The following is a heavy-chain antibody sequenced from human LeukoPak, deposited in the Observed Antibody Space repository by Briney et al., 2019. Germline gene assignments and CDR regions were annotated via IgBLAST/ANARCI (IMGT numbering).Heavy chain of an antibody. V-gene: IGHV3-30*02. J-gene: IGHJ3*02. Sequence: GGSLRLSCAASGFAFSDSGMHWVRQAPGKGLEWVAFLRFDGSSKFYTDSGRGRFTISRDNSKNTVYLQMSSLRPEDTAVYYCAKDSIYGDWGNAFDIWGQGTMVTVSS. CDR3: AKDSIYGDWGNAFDI. CDR1: GFAFSDSG. CDR2: LRFDGSSK. D-gene: IGHD3-16*01.